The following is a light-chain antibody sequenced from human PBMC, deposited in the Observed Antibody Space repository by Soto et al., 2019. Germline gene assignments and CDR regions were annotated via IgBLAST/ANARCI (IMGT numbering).Light chain of an antibody. CDR3: CSYAGKYTFL. CDR1: SSDVGGYTY. CDR2: DVT. Sequence: QSVLTQPRSVSGSPGQSVTISCTGTSSDVGGYTYVSWYQQNAGKPPKLMIYDVTKRPAGVPDRFSGSKSGNTASLTISGLQAEDESDYDCCSYAGKYTFLFGAGTKLTVL. V-gene: IGLV2-11*01. J-gene: IGLJ2*01.